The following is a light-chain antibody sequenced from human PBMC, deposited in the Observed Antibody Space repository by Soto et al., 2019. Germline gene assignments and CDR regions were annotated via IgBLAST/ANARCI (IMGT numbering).Light chain of an antibody. CDR3: CSLTPRHTYV. CDR1: SSDIGHYDY. J-gene: IGLJ1*01. CDR2: HVT. V-gene: IGLV2-14*03. Sequence: QSALTQPASVSGSPGQAITISCTGTSSDIGHYDYVSWYQQHPGKAPKLMIYHVTYRPSGVSNRYSGSKSGNSVSLTISGLQADDEADYYCCSLTPRHTYVFGSGTKLTVL.